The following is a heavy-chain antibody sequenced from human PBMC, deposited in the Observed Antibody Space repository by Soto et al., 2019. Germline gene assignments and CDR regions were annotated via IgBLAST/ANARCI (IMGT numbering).Heavy chain of an antibody. V-gene: IGHV3-30-3*01. D-gene: IGHD3-10*01. CDR1: GFTCSRYA. CDR2: TSFDGNSK. CDR3: AIVMGISAGEIAY. Sequence: QVQLVESGGGVVRPGGSLRLSCAASGFTCSRYAFHWVRQAPGKGLEWVALTSFDGNSKYYADSVMGRFTISKDISSDTLYLHMNNLTTEDTAVYYCAIVMGISAGEIAYWGQGTLVTVSP. J-gene: IGHJ4*02.